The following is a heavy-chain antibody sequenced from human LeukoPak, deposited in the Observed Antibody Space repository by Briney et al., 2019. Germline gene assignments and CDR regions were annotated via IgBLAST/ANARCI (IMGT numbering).Heavy chain of an antibody. CDR1: GFTFDDYA. V-gene: IGHV3-9*01. CDR2: ISWNSGSI. Sequence: GGSLRLSCAASGFTFDDYAMHWVRQAPGKGLEWVSGISWNSGSIGYADSVKGRFTISRDNAKNSLYLQMNSLRAEDTAFYYCARASSTSVNWFDPWGQGTLVTVSS. J-gene: IGHJ5*02. CDR3: ARASSTSVNWFDP. D-gene: IGHD2-2*01.